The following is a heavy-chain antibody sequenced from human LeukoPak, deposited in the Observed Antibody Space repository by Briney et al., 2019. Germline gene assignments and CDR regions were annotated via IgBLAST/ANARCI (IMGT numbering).Heavy chain of an antibody. D-gene: IGHD3-10*01. CDR2: TNPNTGDT. Sequence: GASVRVSCKASGYPFTDYYMHWIRQARGQGLEWMGWTNPNTGDTSYPQKFQGRVTMTTDTSISTAYMDLSRLSSDDTAVYYCATLVRGSNSYYPYWGQGTLVTVSS. J-gene: IGHJ4*02. CDR1: GYPFTDYY. CDR3: ATLVRGSNSYYPY. V-gene: IGHV1-2*02.